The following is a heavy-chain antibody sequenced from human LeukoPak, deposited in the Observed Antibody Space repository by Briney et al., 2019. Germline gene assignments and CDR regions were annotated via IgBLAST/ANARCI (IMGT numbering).Heavy chain of an antibody. CDR3: GRLGYYGSGSFRSGAFDI. CDR1: GGSTSSSKYY. D-gene: IGHD3-10*01. J-gene: IGHJ3*02. Sequence: PSETLSLTCTVSGGSTSSSKYYWGWIRQPAGKGLEWIGSIYYSGSTYYNPSLKSRVTMSVDTSYNQFSLRLSFVTAADTAIYYCGRLGYYGSGSFRSGAFDIWGQGTMVTVSS. V-gene: IGHV4-39*01. CDR2: IYYSGST.